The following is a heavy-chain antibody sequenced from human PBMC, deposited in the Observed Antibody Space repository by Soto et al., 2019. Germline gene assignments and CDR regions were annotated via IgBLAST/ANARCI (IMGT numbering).Heavy chain of an antibody. D-gene: IGHD2-8*02. CDR2: ILVGGST. CDR1: GFICSSYD. J-gene: IGHJ3*02. V-gene: IGHV3-23*01. CDR3: AKATATGGGAFEI. Sequence: GGCLRLSCAVCGFICSSYDMSWVRQAPGKGLAWVSTILVGGSTHYEDSVQGRFTISRDTSKNTVYLHMNSLTAGDTAVYYCAKATATGGGAFEIYGQGTMVTVSS.